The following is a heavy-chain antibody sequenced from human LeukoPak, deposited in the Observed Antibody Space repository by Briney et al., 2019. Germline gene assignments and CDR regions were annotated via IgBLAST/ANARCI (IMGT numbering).Heavy chain of an antibody. V-gene: IGHV4-4*07. J-gene: IGHJ3*01. Sequence: SETLSLTCTVSGGSISNYYWSWIRQPAGKGLEWIGRIYTSGGSSYNPSLMSRVTMSVDTSRAQFSLKLTSVTDADTAVYYCAREAQPYSSSWRAAFDFWGQGTMVTVSS. CDR2: IYTSGGS. D-gene: IGHD6-13*01. CDR1: GGSISNYY. CDR3: AREAQPYSSSWRAAFDF.